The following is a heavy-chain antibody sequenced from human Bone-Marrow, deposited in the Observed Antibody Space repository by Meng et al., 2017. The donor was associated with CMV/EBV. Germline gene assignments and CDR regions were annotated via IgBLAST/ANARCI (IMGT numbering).Heavy chain of an antibody. Sequence: ASVKVSCKASGYTLTGYYMHWVRQAPGQGLEWMGWINPNSGGTNYAQKFQGRVTMTRDTSISTAYMELSRLRSDDTAVYYGATGIVGATNGYGMDVWGQGSTVTFSS. J-gene: IGHJ6*02. CDR1: GYTLTGYY. V-gene: IGHV1-2*02. CDR2: INPNSGGT. CDR3: ATGIVGATNGYGMDV. D-gene: IGHD1-26*01.